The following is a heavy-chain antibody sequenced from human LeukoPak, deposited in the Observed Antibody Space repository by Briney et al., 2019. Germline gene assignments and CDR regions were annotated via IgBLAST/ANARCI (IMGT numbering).Heavy chain of an antibody. CDR1: GGSISSYY. CDR3: ARHGYIASAGMEF. D-gene: IGHD6-13*01. J-gene: IGHJ4*02. V-gene: IGHV4-59*08. Sequence: PSETLSLTCTVSGGSISSYYWSWIRQPPGKGLEWIGYIYYSGSTNYNPSLKSRVTISGDTSKNQFSLKLSSVTAADTAVYYCARHGYIASAGMEFWGQGTLVTVSS. CDR2: IYYSGST.